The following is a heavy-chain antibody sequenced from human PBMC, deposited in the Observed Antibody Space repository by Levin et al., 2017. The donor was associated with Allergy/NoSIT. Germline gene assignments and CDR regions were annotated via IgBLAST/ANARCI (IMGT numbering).Heavy chain of an antibody. CDR2: ISSSGSTI. J-gene: IGHJ4*02. CDR1: GFTFSSYE. CDR3: ARDFVTGGTSSPNYFDY. D-gene: IGHD7-27*01. V-gene: IGHV3-48*03. Sequence: PAGGSLRLSCAASGFTFSSYEMNWVRQAPGKGLEWVSYISSSGSTIYYADSVKGRFTISRDNAKNSLYLQMNSLRAEDTAVYYCARDFVTGGTSSPNYFDYWGQGTLVTVSS.